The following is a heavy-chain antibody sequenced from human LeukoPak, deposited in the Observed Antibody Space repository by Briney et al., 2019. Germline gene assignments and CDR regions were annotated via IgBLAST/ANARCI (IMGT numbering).Heavy chain of an antibody. CDR2: LYYSGSA. J-gene: IGHJ4*02. CDR3: ARAALVGATMWSIDY. V-gene: IGHV4-39*01. D-gene: IGHD1-26*01. CDR1: GGSISSSTYY. Sequence: SETLSLTCTVSGGSISSSTYYWGWIRQPPGKGLDWIGSLYYSGSAYYNPSLKSRVTISVDTSKNQFSLKLSSVTAADTAVYYCARAALVGATMWSIDYWGQGTLVTVSS.